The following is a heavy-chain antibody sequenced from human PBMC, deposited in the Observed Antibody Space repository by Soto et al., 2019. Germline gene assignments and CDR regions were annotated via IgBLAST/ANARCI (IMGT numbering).Heavy chain of an antibody. CDR1: GFTFSSYG. J-gene: IGHJ4*02. CDR3: AKADKRGYSYGYGDY. D-gene: IGHD5-18*01. V-gene: IGHV3-30*18. CDR2: ISYDGSNK. Sequence: QVQLVESGGGVVQPGRSLRLSCAASGFTFSSYGMHWVRQAPGKGLEWVAVISYDGSNKYYADSVKGRFTISRDNSKNTLYLQMNSLRAEDTAVYYCAKADKRGYSYGYGDYWGQGTLVTVSS.